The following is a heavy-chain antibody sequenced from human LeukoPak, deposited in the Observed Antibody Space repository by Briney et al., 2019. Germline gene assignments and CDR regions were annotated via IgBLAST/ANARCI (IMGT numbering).Heavy chain of an antibody. Sequence: SSVTLSLTCAVYGGSFSGYYWSWIRQPPGKGLEWIGEINHSGSTNYNPSLKSRVTISVDTSKNQFSLKLSSVTAADTAVYYCARGDLGYCSGGSCYGDWFDPWGQGTLVTVSS. V-gene: IGHV4-34*01. CDR3: ARGDLGYCSGGSCYGDWFDP. D-gene: IGHD2-15*01. CDR1: GGSFSGYY. CDR2: INHSGST. J-gene: IGHJ5*02.